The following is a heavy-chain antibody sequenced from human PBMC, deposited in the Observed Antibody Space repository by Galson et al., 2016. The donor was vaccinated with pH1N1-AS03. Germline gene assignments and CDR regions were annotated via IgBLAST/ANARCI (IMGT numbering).Heavy chain of an antibody. CDR3: ARLARGIYYDMMGYLRGHFDS. Sequence: QSGAEVKKPGESLKIACKASDYIFTNYWIGWVRRVPGKGLEWMGVIYPGDSDTTYSPSFQGQVTISADKSISTAYLQWSSLKASDTAIYDCARLARGIYYDMMGYLRGHFDSWGQGTLVTVSS. CDR2: IYPGDSDT. J-gene: IGHJ4*02. V-gene: IGHV5-51*03. CDR1: DYIFTNYW. D-gene: IGHD3-10*01.